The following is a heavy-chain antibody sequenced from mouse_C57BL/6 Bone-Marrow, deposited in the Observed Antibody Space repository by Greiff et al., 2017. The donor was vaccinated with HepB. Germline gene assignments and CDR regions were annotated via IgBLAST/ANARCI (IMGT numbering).Heavy chain of an antibody. CDR3: TIYYYGSSYVRYWYFDV. V-gene: IGHV6-3*01. D-gene: IGHD1-1*01. Sequence: EVHLVESGGGLVQPGGSMKLSCVASGFTFSNYWMNWVRQSPEKGLEWVAQIRLKSDNYATHYAESVKGRFTISRDDSKSSVYLQMNNLRAEDTGMYYCTIYYYGSSYVRYWYFDVWGTGTTVTVSS. J-gene: IGHJ1*03. CDR2: IRLKSDNYAT. CDR1: GFTFSNYW.